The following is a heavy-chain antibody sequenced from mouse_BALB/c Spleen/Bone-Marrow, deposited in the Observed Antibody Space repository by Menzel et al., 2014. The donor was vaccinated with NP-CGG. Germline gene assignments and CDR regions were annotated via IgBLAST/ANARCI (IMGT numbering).Heavy chain of an antibody. CDR3: VRLGYYGSFAY. CDR1: GFDFSRYW. D-gene: IGHD1-2*01. V-gene: IGHV4-1*02. CDR2: INPDSNTI. J-gene: IGHJ3*01. Sequence: DVQLVESGGGLVRPGGSLKLPCAASGFDFSRYWMSWVRQAPGKGLEWIGEINPDSNTINYTPSLKDKFIISRDNAKNTLYLQMSKVRSEDTALYYCVRLGYYGSFAYWGQGTLVTVSA.